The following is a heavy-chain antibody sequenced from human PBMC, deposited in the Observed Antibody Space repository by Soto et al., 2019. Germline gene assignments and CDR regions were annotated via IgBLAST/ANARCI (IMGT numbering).Heavy chain of an antibody. V-gene: IGHV4-59*01. CDR3: TKYRRTDAEGYSFDY. Sequence: QVQLQESGPGLVKPSETLSLTCTVSGGSISGSYWSWIRQTPGKVLEWVGYIHYSGSTNYNPSLKSRVTMSVDSAKNQFSLQLSSVTAADTAVYFCTKYRRTDAEGYSFDYWGQGALVTVS. CDR1: GGSISGSY. D-gene: IGHD2-15*01. CDR2: IHYSGST. J-gene: IGHJ4*02.